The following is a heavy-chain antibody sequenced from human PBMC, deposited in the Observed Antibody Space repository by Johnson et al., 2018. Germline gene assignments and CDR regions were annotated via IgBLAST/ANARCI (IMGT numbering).Heavy chain of an antibody. CDR2: INSDGRRT. CDR3: ANVPTRRRGYFQH. J-gene: IGHJ1*01. Sequence: VQLQESGGGLVQPGGSLRLSCAASGFTFSGYWMPWVRQAPGKGLVWVSRINSDGRRTNDADSVKGRFTISRDNAKNTLYLQMNSLRVEDTAVYYCANVPTRRRGYFQHWGQGTLVTVSS. CDR1: GFTFSGYW. D-gene: IGHD3-22*01. V-gene: IGHV3-74*01.